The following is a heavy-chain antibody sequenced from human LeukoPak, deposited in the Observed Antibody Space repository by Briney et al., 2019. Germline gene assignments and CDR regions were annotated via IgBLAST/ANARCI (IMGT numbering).Heavy chain of an antibody. CDR1: GYTFTSYG. J-gene: IGHJ6*03. Sequence: GASVKVSCKASGYTFTSYGISWVRQAPGQGLEWMGWISAYNGNTNYAQKLQGRVTMTTDTSTSTAYMELRSLRSDDTAVYYCARDGAAMGFVVASAGYYYYYYMDVWGKGTTVTISS. CDR2: ISAYNGNT. D-gene: IGHD2-2*01. CDR3: ARDGAAMGFVVASAGYYYYYYMDV. V-gene: IGHV1-18*01.